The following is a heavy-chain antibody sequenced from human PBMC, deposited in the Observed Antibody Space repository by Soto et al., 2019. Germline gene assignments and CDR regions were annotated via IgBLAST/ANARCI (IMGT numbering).Heavy chain of an antibody. Sequence: GGSLRLSWAAAGGTFSSYAMSWVRQAPGKGLEWVSAISGSGGSTYYADSVKGRFTISRDNSKNTLYLQMNSLRAEDTAVYYCAKEALYSSSWYGPHYYYYYGMDVWGQGTTVTLSS. CDR2: ISGSGGST. CDR3: AKEALYSSSWYGPHYYYYYGMDV. CDR1: GGTFSSYA. D-gene: IGHD6-13*01. V-gene: IGHV3-23*01. J-gene: IGHJ6*02.